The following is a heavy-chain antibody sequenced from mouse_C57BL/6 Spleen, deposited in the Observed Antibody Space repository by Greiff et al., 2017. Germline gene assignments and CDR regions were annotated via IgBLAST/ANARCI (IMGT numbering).Heavy chain of an antibody. CDR2: ISSGSSTI. CDR3: ARPYYGNYEGFAY. Sequence: EVKLMESGGGLVKPGGSLKLSCAASGFTFSDYGMHWVRQAPEKGLEWVAYISSGSSTIYYADTVKGRFTISRDNAKNTLFLQMTSLGSEDTAMYYCARPYYGNYEGFAYWGQGTLVTVSA. CDR1: GFTFSDYG. J-gene: IGHJ3*01. V-gene: IGHV5-17*01. D-gene: IGHD2-10*01.